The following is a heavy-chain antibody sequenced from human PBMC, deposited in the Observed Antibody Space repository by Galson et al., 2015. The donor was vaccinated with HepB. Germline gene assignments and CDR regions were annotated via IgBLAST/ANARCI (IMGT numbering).Heavy chain of an antibody. Sequence: PALVKPTQTLTLTCTFSGFSLSTSGMCVSWIRQPPGKALEWLARIDWDDDKYYSTSLKTRLTISKNTSKNQVVLTMTNMDPVDTATYYCARLYGSGSSGNGMDVWGPGTTVTVSS. D-gene: IGHD3-10*01. J-gene: IGHJ6*02. CDR3: ARLYGSGSSGNGMDV. V-gene: IGHV2-70*11. CDR1: GFSLSTSGMC. CDR2: IDWDDDK.